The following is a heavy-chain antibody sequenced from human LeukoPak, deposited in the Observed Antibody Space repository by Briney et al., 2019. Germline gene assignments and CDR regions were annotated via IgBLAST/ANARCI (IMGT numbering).Heavy chain of an antibody. CDR2: INPNSGGT. J-gene: IGHJ6*03. CDR1: GYTFTSYD. V-gene: IGHV1-2*02. Sequence: GASVKVSCKASGYTFTSYDINWVRQAPGQGLEWMGWINPNSGGTNYAQKFQGRVTMTRDTSISTAYMELSRLRSDDTAVYYCARERKHCSSTSCSYYYYYYMDVWGKGTTVTVSS. D-gene: IGHD2-2*01. CDR3: ARERKHCSSTSCSYYYYYYMDV.